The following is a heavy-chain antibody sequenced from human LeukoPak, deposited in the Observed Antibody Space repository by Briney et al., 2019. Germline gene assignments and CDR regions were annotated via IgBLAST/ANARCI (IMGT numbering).Heavy chain of an antibody. V-gene: IGHV4-61*02. D-gene: IGHD6-13*01. CDR1: GGSISSGSYY. Sequence: PSQTLSLTCTVSGGSISSGSYYWSWIRQPAGRGLEWIGRIYTSGSTNYNPSLKSRVTISVDTSKNQFSLKLSPVTAADTAVYYCASAQYSSSWYPFDYWGQGTLVTVSS. CDR3: ASAQYSSSWYPFDY. J-gene: IGHJ4*02. CDR2: IYTSGST.